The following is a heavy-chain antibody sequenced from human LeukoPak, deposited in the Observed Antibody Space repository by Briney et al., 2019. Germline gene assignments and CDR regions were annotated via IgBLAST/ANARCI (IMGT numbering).Heavy chain of an antibody. D-gene: IGHD5-18*01. J-gene: IGHJ5*02. CDR1: GFTFSSYA. Sequence: PGGSLRLSCAASGFTFSSYAMSWVRQAPGKGLEWVSAISGSGGSTYYADSVKGRFTISRDNSKNTLYLQMNSLRAEDTAVYYCAKDLSGYSYVNWFDPWGQGTLVTVSS. CDR3: AKDLSGYSYVNWFDP. CDR2: ISGSGGST. V-gene: IGHV3-23*01.